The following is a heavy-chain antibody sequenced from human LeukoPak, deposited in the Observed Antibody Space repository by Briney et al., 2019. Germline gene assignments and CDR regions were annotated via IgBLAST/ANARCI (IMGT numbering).Heavy chain of an antibody. CDR3: ARDGYSSGWLDYYYYYGMDV. CDR2: ITGDGNTI. CDR1: GFTFTSYS. D-gene: IGHD6-19*01. Sequence: GGSLRLSCAASGFTFTSYSMNWVRQAPGKGLEWVSSITGDGNTIIYADSVKGRFTISRDYSKNTLYLQMNSLRVEDTAIYYCARDGYSSGWLDYYYYYGMDVWGQGTTVTVSS. J-gene: IGHJ6*02. V-gene: IGHV3-23*01.